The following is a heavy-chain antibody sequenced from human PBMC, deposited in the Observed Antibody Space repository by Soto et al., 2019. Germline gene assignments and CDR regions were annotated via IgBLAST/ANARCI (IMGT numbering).Heavy chain of an antibody. V-gene: IGHV3-53*01. CDR2: IYSGGST. CDR1: GFTVSSNY. J-gene: IGHJ1*01. Sequence: GGSLRLSCAASGFTVSSNYMSWVRQAPGKGLEWVSVIYSGGSTYYADSVKGRFTISRDNSKNTLYLQMNSLRAEDTAVYYCARDRVESGYPEYFQHWGQGTLVTVSS. D-gene: IGHD3-22*01. CDR3: ARDRVESGYPEYFQH.